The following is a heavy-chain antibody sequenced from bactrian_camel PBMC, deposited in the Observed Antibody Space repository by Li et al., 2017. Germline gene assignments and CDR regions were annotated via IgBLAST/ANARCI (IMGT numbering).Heavy chain of an antibody. CDR2: ISQYGRSI. Sequence: HVQLVESGGGSVQAGGSLRLSCAASGYTYSSYCMGWFRQAPGKGLEWVSSISQYGRSINYADSVKVRFTISRDNAKNTVYLQLNSLKTEDTAMYYCANDANWAWGYWGQGTQVTVS. J-gene: IGHJ4*01. D-gene: IGHD8*01. CDR1: GYTYSSYC. CDR3: ANDANWAWGY. V-gene: IGHV3-2*01.